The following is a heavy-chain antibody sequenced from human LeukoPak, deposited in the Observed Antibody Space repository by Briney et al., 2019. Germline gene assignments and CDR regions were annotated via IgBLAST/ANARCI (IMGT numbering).Heavy chain of an antibody. J-gene: IGHJ4*02. CDR1: GFTFSNKS. CDR2: ISPSTSTI. D-gene: IGHD6-6*01. CDR3: ASSSSLGN. V-gene: IGHV3-48*01. Sequence: PGGSLRLSCAASGFTFSNKSMNCVRQDPGKGLEWVSYISPSTSTIYYADSVKGRFTISRDNAKNSLSLQMNSLRAEDTTVYYCASSSSLGNWGQGTLVTVSS.